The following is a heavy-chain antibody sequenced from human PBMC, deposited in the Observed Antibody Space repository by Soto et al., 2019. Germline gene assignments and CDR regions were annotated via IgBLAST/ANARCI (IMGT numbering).Heavy chain of an antibody. J-gene: IGHJ4*02. V-gene: IGHV1-8*01. CDR3: AREDFYGSGSYSY. D-gene: IGHD3-10*01. CDR2: MNPNSGNT. Sequence: RASVKVSCKASGYTFTSYNINWVRQATGQGLEWMGWMNPNSGNTGFAQKFQGRVAMTRSTSTSTAYMELSSLNSDDTAVYFCAREDFYGSGSYSYWGQGTQVTVSS. CDR1: GYTFTSYN.